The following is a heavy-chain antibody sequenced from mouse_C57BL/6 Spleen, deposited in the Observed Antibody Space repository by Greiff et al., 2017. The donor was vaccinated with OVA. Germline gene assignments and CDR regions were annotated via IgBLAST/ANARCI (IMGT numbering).Heavy chain of an antibody. Sequence: QVQLQQPGAELVKPGASVKLSCKASGYTFTSYWMQWVKHRPGQGLEWIGEIDPSDSYTNYNQKFKGKATLTVDTSSSTAYMQLSSLTSEDSAVYYCARRGSLTVQAMDYWGQGTSVTVSS. CDR2: IDPSDSYT. D-gene: IGHD1-1*01. J-gene: IGHJ4*01. CDR1: GYTFTSYW. V-gene: IGHV1-50*01. CDR3: ARRGSLTVQAMDY.